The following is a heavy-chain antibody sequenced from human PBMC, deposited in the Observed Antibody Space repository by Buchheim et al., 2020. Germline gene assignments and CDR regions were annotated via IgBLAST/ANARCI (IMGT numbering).Heavy chain of an antibody. D-gene: IGHD1-26*01. CDR1: GFTFTDYY. V-gene: IGHV3-11*01. CDR2: ISGTGNTI. J-gene: IGHJ4*02. Sequence: QVQLVESGGGLVRPGGSLRLSCGASGFTFTDYYIIRIRQAPGKGLEWLSYISGTGNTIYYVDSVMGRFTISRENAKNSVYLQMSRLRPEDTALYYCSRARYSDSPSDYWGQGTL. CDR3: SRARYSDSPSDY.